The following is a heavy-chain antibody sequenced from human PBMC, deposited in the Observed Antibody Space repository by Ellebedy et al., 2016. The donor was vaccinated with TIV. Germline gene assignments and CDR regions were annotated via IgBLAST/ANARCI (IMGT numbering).Heavy chain of an antibody. CDR1: GYTLTELS. V-gene: IGHV1-24*01. CDR3: ARGGSGTDWYFDL. D-gene: IGHD6-13*01. CDR2: FDPEDGET. J-gene: IGHJ2*01. Sequence: ASVKVSCKVSGYTLTELSMHWVRQAPGKGLEWMGGFDPEDGETIYAQKFQGRVTMTRDTSTSTVYMELTSLRSEDTAVYYCARGGSGTDWYFDLWGRGTLVTVSS.